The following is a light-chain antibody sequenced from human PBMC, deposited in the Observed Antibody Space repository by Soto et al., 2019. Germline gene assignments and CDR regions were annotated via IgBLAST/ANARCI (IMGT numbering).Light chain of an antibody. CDR3: LQRSIGFT. V-gene: IGKV3-11*01. J-gene: IGKJ3*01. CDR2: GAS. CDR1: QSVGSY. Sequence: EIVLTQSPATLSLSPGERATLSCRASQSVGSYLGWYQQKPGQAPRPLIYGASKRAPGVSARFSGSGSGTDFTLTISSPEPEDFAVYHCLQRSIGFTFGPGTKVDIK.